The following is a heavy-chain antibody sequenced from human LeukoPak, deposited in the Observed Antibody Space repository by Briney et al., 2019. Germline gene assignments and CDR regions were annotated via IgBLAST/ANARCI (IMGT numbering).Heavy chain of an antibody. V-gene: IGHV1-18*01. J-gene: IGHJ4*02. Sequence: ASVKVSCKASGYTFTSYGINWVRQAPGQGLEWMGWISAYSGNTNYAQKLQGRVTMTTDTSTSTAYMELRSLRSDDTAVYYCARDVPFRSVNKVDYWGQGTLVTVSS. D-gene: IGHD3-10*01. CDR3: ARDVPFRSVNKVDY. CDR2: ISAYSGNT. CDR1: GYTFTSYG.